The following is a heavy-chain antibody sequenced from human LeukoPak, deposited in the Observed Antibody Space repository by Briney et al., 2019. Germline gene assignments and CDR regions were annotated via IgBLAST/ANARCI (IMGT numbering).Heavy chain of an antibody. CDR1: GGSISSSSYY. CDR2: INHSGST. V-gene: IGHV4-39*07. J-gene: IGHJ6*02. CDR3: ARVGYSYGYSDPMDV. Sequence: SETLSLTCTVSGGSISSSSYYWSWIRQPPGKGLEWIGEINHSGSTNYNPSLKSRVTISVDTSKNQFSLKLSSVTAADTAVYYCARVGYSYGYSDPMDVWGQGTTVTVSS. D-gene: IGHD5-18*01.